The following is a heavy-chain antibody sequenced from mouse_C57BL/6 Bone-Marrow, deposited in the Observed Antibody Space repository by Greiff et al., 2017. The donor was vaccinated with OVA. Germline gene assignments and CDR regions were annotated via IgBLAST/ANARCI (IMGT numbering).Heavy chain of an antibody. CDR2: IYPGSGST. V-gene: IGHV1-55*01. CDR1: GYTFTSYW. D-gene: IGHD1-1*01. CDR3: ARRTVVARYFDV. Sequence: QVQLQQPGAELVKPGASVKMSCKASGYTFTSYWITWVKQRPGQGLEWIGDIYPGSGSTNYNEKFKSKATLTVDTSSSTAYMQLSSLTSEDSAVYDCARRTVVARYFDVWGTGTTGTVSS. J-gene: IGHJ1*03.